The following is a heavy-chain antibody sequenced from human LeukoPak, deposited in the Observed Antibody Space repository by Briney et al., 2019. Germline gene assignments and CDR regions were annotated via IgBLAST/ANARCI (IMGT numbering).Heavy chain of an antibody. J-gene: IGHJ5*02. CDR1: GYTVTDYY. D-gene: IGHD3-22*01. Sequence: ASVKVSCKASGYTVTDYYMHWVRQAPGQGLEWMGCINRYTGDTNDLQKFQGRVTMTRDTSITTAYMELRSLRSDDTAVYYCARDQYYDSKGWFDPWGQGTLVTVSS. CDR3: ARDQYYDSKGWFDP. CDR2: INRYTGDT. V-gene: IGHV1-2*02.